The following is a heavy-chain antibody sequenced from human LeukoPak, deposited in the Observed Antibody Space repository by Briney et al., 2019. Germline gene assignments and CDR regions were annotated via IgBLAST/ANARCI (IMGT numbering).Heavy chain of an antibody. V-gene: IGHV3-21*01. CDR1: GFTFSTYS. D-gene: IGHD1-26*01. Sequence: GGSLRLSCVDSGFTFSTYSMNWVRQAPGKGLEWVSSISSSSSYIYYADSVKGRFTISRDNAKNSLYLQMNSLRAEDTAVYYCAGYIVGATPDAFDIWGQGTMVTVSS. CDR2: ISSSSSYI. CDR3: AGYIVGATPDAFDI. J-gene: IGHJ3*02.